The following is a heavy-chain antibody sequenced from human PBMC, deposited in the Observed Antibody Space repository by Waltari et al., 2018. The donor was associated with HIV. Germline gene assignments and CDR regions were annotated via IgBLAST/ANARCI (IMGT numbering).Heavy chain of an antibody. CDR1: GYTFTRYK. J-gene: IGHJ4*02. D-gene: IGHD2-21*02. V-gene: IGHV1-46*01. Sequence: QLVQSGAEVKKPGASVKVSCKASGYTFTRYKIYWVRQAPGQGLEWMGVSAPSGGRTNYAQNFHGRVTITRDTSTSTVYMEMSSLRYEDTAIYYCARAFCGGDCPPGNYWGQGTLVTVSS. CDR2: SAPSGGRT. CDR3: ARAFCGGDCPPGNY.